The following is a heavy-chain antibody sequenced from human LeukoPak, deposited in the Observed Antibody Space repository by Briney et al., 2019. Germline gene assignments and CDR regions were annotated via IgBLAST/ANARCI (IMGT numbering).Heavy chain of an antibody. D-gene: IGHD3-3*01. CDR1: GFTFRSYD. CDR3: ARRAPITIFGVLITYNWFDP. Sequence: PGGSLRLSCAASGFTFRSYDMTWVRQAQGKGLQSVSYISSSGGTKYYADSVKGRFTISRDNAKNSLDLHMNSLRAEDTAVYHCARRAPITIFGVLITYNWFDPWGQGTLVTVSS. J-gene: IGHJ5*02. V-gene: IGHV3-48*03. CDR2: ISSSGGTK.